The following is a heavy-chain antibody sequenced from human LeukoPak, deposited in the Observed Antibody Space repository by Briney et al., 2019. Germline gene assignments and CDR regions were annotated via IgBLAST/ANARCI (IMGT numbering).Heavy chain of an antibody. D-gene: IGHD2-15*01. J-gene: IGHJ5*02. CDR1: GGSLSGYY. Sequence: SETLSLTCAVYGGSLSGYYWSWIRQPPGKGLEWIGEINHSGSTNYNPSLKSRVTISVDTSKNQFSLKLSSVTAADTAVYYCARVSGGYCSGGSCLRFDPWGQGTLVTVSS. CDR2: INHSGST. CDR3: ARVSGGYCSGGSCLRFDP. V-gene: IGHV4-34*01.